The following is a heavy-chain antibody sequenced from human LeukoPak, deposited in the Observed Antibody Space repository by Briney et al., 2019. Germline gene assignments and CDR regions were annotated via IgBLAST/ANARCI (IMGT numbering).Heavy chain of an antibody. CDR3: ASIGERYLQTEHYFHH. CDR1: GFTFSDYA. CDR2: ISYDESNK. V-gene: IGHV3-30*04. D-gene: IGHD3-3*01. J-gene: IGHJ1*01. Sequence: PGRSLRLSCAASGFTFSDYAMHWVRQAPGMGLEWVAIISYDESNKYYADSVKDRFTISRDNSKNTLYLQMNSLRAEDTAVYYCASIGERYLQTEHYFHHWGQGTLVTVSS.